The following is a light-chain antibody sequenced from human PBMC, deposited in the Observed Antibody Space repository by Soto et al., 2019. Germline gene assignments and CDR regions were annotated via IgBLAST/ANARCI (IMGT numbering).Light chain of an antibody. V-gene: IGKV1-5*01. CDR1: QSISLW. CDR2: DVS. J-gene: IGKJ1*01. Sequence: DIQMTQSPSTLSAFVRDRVTITCRASQSISLWLAWYQQKPGKAPRLLIYDVSTLESGVPSRFSGSGSGTEFSLTIKSLEPDDFATYYCQQDNSYSWTFGQGTKVDIK. CDR3: QQDNSYSWT.